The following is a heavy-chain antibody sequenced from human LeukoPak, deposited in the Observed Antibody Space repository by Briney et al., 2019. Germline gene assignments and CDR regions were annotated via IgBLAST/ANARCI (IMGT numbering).Heavy chain of an antibody. CDR1: GGSINTYY. CDR3: VRDLLPVTD. V-gene: IGHV4-59*01. J-gene: IGHJ4*02. D-gene: IGHD2-21*02. Sequence: SETLSLTCTVSGGSINTYYWSWIRQPPGKGLEWLGSIDDSGKTIHNPSLKSRVTMSVDTSKNQFSLKLTSVTAADTAMYYCVRDLLPVTDWGQGTLVTVSS. CDR2: IDDSGKT.